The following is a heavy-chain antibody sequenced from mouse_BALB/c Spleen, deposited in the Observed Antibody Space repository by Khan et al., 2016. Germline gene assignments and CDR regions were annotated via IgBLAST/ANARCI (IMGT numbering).Heavy chain of an antibody. CDR1: GDSINSNY. Sequence: EVQLQESGPSLVKPSQTLSLTCSVTGDSINSNYWNWSRKYPGNKLEYMGYIRYSGSTYYNPSIKSRISITRDTSKNQYYLQLNSGTTEATATYYCARYGRDAMDYWGQGTSVTVSS. D-gene: IGHD1-1*01. J-gene: IGHJ4*01. CDR2: IRYSGST. V-gene: IGHV3-8*02. CDR3: ARYGRDAMDY.